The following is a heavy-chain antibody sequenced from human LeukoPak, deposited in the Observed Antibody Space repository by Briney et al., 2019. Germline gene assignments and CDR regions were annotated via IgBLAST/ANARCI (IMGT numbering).Heavy chain of an antibody. J-gene: IGHJ4*02. CDR1: GGSISSYY. V-gene: IGHV4-4*07. CDR2: ICTSGST. D-gene: IGHD2-2*01. Sequence: SETLSLTCSVSGGSISSYYWSWIRQPAGKGLEWIGRICTSGSTNYNPSLKSRVTMSVDTSKSQFSLKLSSVTAADTAVYYCARDQLPHFDYWGQGTLVTVSS. CDR3: ARDQLPHFDY.